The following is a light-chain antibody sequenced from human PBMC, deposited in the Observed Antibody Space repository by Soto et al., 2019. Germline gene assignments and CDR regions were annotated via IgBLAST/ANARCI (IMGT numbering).Light chain of an antibody. Sequence: EIVMTQSPATLSVSPGERATLSCRASQSVSSNLAWYQQKPGQAPRLLIYGASTRATGIPARISGSGSGTEFTLTISSLQSEDFAVYYCQQYDDWPPPYTFGQGTKVDIK. CDR1: QSVSSN. CDR2: GAS. V-gene: IGKV3-15*01. J-gene: IGKJ2*01. CDR3: QQYDDWPPPYT.